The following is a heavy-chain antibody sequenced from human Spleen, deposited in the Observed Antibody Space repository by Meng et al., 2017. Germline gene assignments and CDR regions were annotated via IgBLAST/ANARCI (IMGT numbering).Heavy chain of an antibody. J-gene: IGHJ4*02. CDR3: ARGPTTMAHDFDY. CDR1: GGSFSDYY. D-gene: IGHD4-11*01. Sequence: QVQRQQWGAGLLKPSETLSLTCAVYGGSFSDYYWSWIRQPPGKGLEWIGEINHSGSTNYNPSLESRATISVDTSQNNLSLKLSSVTAADSAVYYCARGPTTMAHDFDYWGQGTLVTVSS. CDR2: INHSGST. V-gene: IGHV4-34*01.